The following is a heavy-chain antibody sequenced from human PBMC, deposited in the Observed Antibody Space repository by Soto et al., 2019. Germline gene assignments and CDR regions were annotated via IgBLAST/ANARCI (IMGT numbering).Heavy chain of an antibody. CDR3: AKDFELPDGDYYHYVMDV. V-gene: IGHV3-30*18. D-gene: IGHD1-7*01. J-gene: IGHJ6*02. CDR1: GFDFSSHG. Sequence: QVQLVESGGGVVQSGGSLRLSCLASGFDFSSHGMYWVRQAPGRGLEWVALISYEGSHKFYVDSLKGRFTISRDNSKHTRYLHMSSLRPEDTALYYCAKDFELPDGDYYHYVMDVWGQGTTVSVSS. CDR2: ISYEGSHK.